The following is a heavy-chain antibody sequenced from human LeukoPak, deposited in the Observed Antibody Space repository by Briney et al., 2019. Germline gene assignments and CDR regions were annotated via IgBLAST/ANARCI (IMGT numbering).Heavy chain of an antibody. CDR2: IKQDGSEK. D-gene: IGHD5/OR15-5a*01. CDR3: VSTATFDH. V-gene: IGHV3-7*05. J-gene: IGHJ4*02. CDR1: GFTFSLYW. Sequence: GGSLRLSCAASGFTFSLYWMSWVRQAPGKGLEWVANIKQDGSEKYYVDSVKGRFTISRDNARNSLVLQMNSLRAEDTAVYYCVSTATFDHWGQGTLVTVSS.